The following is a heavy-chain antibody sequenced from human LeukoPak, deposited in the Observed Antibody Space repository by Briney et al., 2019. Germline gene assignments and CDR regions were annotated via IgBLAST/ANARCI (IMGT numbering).Heavy chain of an antibody. V-gene: IGHV3-53*01. CDR3: ARFGPMVRSFDY. J-gene: IGHJ4*02. D-gene: IGHD3-10*01. Sequence: GGSLRLSCAASGFTVSSNYMSWVRQAPGKGLEWVSVIYSGGSTYYADSVKGRFTISRDNSKNTLYLQMNSLRAEDTAVYYCARFGPMVRSFDYWGQGTLVTVSS. CDR2: IYSGGST. CDR1: GFTVSSNY.